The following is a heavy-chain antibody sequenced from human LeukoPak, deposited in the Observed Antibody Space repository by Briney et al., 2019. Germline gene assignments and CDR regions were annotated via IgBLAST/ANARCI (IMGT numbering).Heavy chain of an antibody. V-gene: IGHV3-23*01. CDR3: ATYRQVLLPFES. Sequence: GGSLRLSCAASGFTFSNSAMSWVRQAPGKGLEWDSTISGSGGSTYYADSVRGRFTISRDNSKSTLSLQMNSLRADDTAIYYCATYRQVLLPFESWGQGTLVTVSS. CDR2: ISGSGGST. D-gene: IGHD2-8*02. J-gene: IGHJ4*02. CDR1: GFTFSNSA.